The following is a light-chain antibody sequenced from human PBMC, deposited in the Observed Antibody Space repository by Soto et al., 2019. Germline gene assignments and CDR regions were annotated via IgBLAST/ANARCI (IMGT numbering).Light chain of an antibody. CDR2: GAS. CDR1: QSVSSSY. J-gene: IGKJ1*01. V-gene: IGKV3-20*01. CDR3: QQYGSSPWT. Sequence: EIVLTQSPGTLSLSPGERATLSCRASQSVSSSYLAWYQQKPGQAPRPPIYGASSRAIGIPDRFSGSGSGTDFTLTISRLEPADFAVYYCQQYGSSPWTFGQGTKVEIK.